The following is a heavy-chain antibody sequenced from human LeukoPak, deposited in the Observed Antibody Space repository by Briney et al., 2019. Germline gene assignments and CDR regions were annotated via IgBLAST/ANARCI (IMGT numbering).Heavy chain of an antibody. CDR1: GYTFTSYE. D-gene: IGHD3-9*01. V-gene: IGHV1-8*03. Sequence: GASVKVSCKASGYTFTSYEINWVRQATGQGLEWMGWMNPNSGKTGYAQKFQGRVSITRNTSISTAYMELSSLRSEDTAVYYCAKRGVQSGYPYNWFDPWGQGTLVTVSS. CDR3: AKRGVQSGYPYNWFDP. CDR2: MNPNSGKT. J-gene: IGHJ5*02.